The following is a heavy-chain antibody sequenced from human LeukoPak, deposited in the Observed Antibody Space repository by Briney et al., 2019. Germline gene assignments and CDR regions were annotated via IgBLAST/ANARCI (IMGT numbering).Heavy chain of an antibody. Sequence: SETLSLTCIVSGGSINGHYWSWIRQPPGKGLEWIGEVHYSGGTKYNPSLESRVSISVDTSKNQFSLRLTSMTTADTAVYYCARSSEYYFGPWGQGTLVTVSS. J-gene: IGHJ5*02. D-gene: IGHD2/OR15-2a*01. CDR3: ARSSEYYFGP. CDR2: VHYSGGT. CDR1: GGSINGHY. V-gene: IGHV4-59*11.